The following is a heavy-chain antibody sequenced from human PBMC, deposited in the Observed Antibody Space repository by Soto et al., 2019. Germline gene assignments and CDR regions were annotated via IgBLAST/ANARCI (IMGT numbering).Heavy chain of an antibody. D-gene: IGHD3-10*01. V-gene: IGHV4-39*02. Sequence: SETLSLTCTVSGGSISSTIHYLCWIRQPPGKGLEWVGSIYYTGSTSYYNPSLMGRVTISVDTSKNRFSLKLTSATAEDTAVYYCAREAMVRAAITWFDPWGQGSLVTVSS. J-gene: IGHJ5*02. CDR1: GGSISSTIHY. CDR2: IYYTGSTS. CDR3: AREAMVRAAITWFDP.